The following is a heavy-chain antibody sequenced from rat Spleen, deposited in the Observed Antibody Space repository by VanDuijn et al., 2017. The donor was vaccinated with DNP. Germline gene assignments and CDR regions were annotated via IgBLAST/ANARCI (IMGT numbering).Heavy chain of an antibody. V-gene: IGHV5-7*01. D-gene: IGHD1-12*01. CDR2: LSYNGGTP. CDR3: ARHRTIMPYYYAMDA. J-gene: IGHJ4*01. CDR1: GFTFSDYY. Sequence: EVLLVESDGGLVQPGRSLKLSCAVSGFTFSDYYMAWVRQAPAKGLEWVATLSYNGGTPYYRDSVKGRFTISRDNAQSTLYLQMDSLRSEDTATYDCARHRTIMPYYYAMDAWGQGASVTVSS.